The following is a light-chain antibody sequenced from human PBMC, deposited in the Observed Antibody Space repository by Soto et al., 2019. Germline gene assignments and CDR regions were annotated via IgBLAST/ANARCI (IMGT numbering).Light chain of an antibody. CDR1: QSVSSSY. V-gene: IGKV3-20*01. CDR2: DAS. CDR3: QQYGSSPLT. J-gene: IGKJ4*01. Sequence: EIVLTQSPGTLSLSPGERATLSCRASQSVSSSYIVWHQQKPGQAPRLLIYDASSRATGIPVRFSGSGSGTAFTLTISRLEPEDFAVYYCQQYGSSPLTFGGGTKVEIK.